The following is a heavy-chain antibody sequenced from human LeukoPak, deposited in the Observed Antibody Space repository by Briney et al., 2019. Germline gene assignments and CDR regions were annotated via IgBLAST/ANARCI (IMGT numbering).Heavy chain of an antibody. CDR2: ISSSSSYI. D-gene: IGHD2-21*02. Sequence: PGGSLRLSCAASGFTFSSYSMNWVRQAPGKGLDWVSSISSSSSYIYYADSVKGRFTISRDNAKNSLYLQMNSLRAEDTAVYYCARDGEVVVTAFYFDYWGQGTLVTVSS. CDR3: ARDGEVVVTAFYFDY. CDR1: GFTFSSYS. J-gene: IGHJ4*02. V-gene: IGHV3-21*01.